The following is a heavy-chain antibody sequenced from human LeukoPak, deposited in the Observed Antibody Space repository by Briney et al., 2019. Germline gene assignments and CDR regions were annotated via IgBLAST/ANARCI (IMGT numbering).Heavy chain of an antibody. Sequence: GGSLRLSCAASGFTFRDYYMSWVRQAPGKGLEWVSAISGSGGSTYYADSVKGRFTISRDNSKNTLYLQMNSLRAEDTAVYYCAQAHYYDRDYYYGMDVWGQGTTVTVSS. J-gene: IGHJ6*02. CDR3: AQAHYYDRDYYYGMDV. V-gene: IGHV3-23*01. CDR1: GFTFRDYY. CDR2: ISGSGGST. D-gene: IGHD1-26*01.